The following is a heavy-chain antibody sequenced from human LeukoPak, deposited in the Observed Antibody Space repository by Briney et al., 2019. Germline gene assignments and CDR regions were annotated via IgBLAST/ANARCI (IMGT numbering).Heavy chain of an antibody. D-gene: IGHD3-10*01. V-gene: IGHV4-59*01. Sequence: SETLSLTCTVAAGSISSYYWSWIRQPPGKGLEWSGYIYYSGSTNYNPSLKSRVTISVDTSKNQFSLKLSSMTAADTAVYYCARGGDYYGSGSYIQTDYYGMDVWGQGTTVTVSS. CDR1: AGSISSYY. CDR3: ARGGDYYGSGSYIQTDYYGMDV. J-gene: IGHJ6*02. CDR2: IYYSGST.